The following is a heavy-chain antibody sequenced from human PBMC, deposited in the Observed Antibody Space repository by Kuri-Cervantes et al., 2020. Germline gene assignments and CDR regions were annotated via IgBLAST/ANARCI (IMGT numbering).Heavy chain of an antibody. Sequence: LRLSCTVSGGSISSSSYYWGWIRQPPGKGLEWIGYIYYSGSTYYNPSLKSRVTISVDTSKNQFSLKLNSVTAADTAVYYCARESSSSSYWGQGTLVTVSS. D-gene: IGHD6-13*01. CDR2: IYYSGST. V-gene: IGHV4-31*03. CDR1: GGSISSSSYY. CDR3: ARESSSSSY. J-gene: IGHJ4*02.